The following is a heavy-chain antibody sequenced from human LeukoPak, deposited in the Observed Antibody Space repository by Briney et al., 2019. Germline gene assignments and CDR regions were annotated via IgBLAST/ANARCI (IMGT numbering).Heavy chain of an antibody. CDR3: AREGGDCYLCPDAFDI. V-gene: IGHV1-69*05. D-gene: IGHD2-21*02. Sequence: SVTVSFTASGGTFSIYAISWVRQAPGQGLEWMGGIIPIFGTANYAQKFQGRVTITTDESTSTAHMELSSLRSEDTAVYYCAREGGDCYLCPDAFDIWGQGTMVTVSS. J-gene: IGHJ3*02. CDR2: IIPIFGTA. CDR1: GGTFSIYA.